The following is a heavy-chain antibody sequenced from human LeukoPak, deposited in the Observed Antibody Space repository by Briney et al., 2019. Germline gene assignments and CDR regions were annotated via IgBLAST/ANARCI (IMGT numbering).Heavy chain of an antibody. CDR1: GGSLSGHY. D-gene: IGHD3-22*01. J-gene: IGHJ3*01. CDR3: AILLDNDISRYPDTLDV. V-gene: IGHV4-59*11. CDR2: VSYTGRT. Sequence: SETLSLTCTVSGGSLSGHYWSWVRQPPGKRLEWIGYVSYTGRTKYNPSLQSRVTISIDTSKSQFSLKLTSVTSADTAVHSCAILLDNDISRYPDTLDVWGQGTTVIVSS.